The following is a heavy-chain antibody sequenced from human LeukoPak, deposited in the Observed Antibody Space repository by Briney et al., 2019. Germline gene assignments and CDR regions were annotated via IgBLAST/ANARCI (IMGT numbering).Heavy chain of an antibody. D-gene: IGHD3-10*01. Sequence: TSETLSLTCTVSGGSISSYYWSWLRQPAGKGLEWLGRIYTSGSTNYNPSLKSRVTMSVDTSKNQFSLKLSSVTAADTAVYYCARDILGYYGSGSYYNGYYYYYMDVWGKGTTVTVSS. CDR1: GGSISSYY. CDR3: ARDILGYYGSGSYYNGYYYYYMDV. V-gene: IGHV4-4*07. J-gene: IGHJ6*03. CDR2: IYTSGST.